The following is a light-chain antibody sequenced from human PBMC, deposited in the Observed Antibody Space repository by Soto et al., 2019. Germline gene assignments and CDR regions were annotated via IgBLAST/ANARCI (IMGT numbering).Light chain of an antibody. J-gene: IGKJ5*01. CDR2: FAS. Sequence: IRVTASPSSLSVSVRETFPITCQASQGISTLLDWYQQKTGKAPKSLIYFASSLQSGVPSRLTGSGYGIDLTITISSMKTEDFATYYCQQFHSYTITFGQGTRLEIK. CDR3: QQFHSYTIT. CDR1: QGISTL. V-gene: IGKV1D-16*01.